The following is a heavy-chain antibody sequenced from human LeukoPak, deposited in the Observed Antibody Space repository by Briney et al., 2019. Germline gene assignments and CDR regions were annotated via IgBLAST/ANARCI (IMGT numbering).Heavy chain of an antibody. CDR3: ARYENPFDY. V-gene: IGHV4-59*01. CDR1: GGPISSYY. CDR2: IHYSGST. J-gene: IGHJ4*02. Sequence: PSETLSLTCTVSGGPISSYYWNWIRQPPGKGLEWIGYIHYSGSTNYNPSLKSRVTISVDTSKNQFSPKLSSVTAADTAVYYCARYENPFDYWGQGTLVTVSS. D-gene: IGHD1-1*01.